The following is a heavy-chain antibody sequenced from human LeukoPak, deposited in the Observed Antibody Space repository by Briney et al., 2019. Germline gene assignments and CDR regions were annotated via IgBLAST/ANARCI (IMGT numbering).Heavy chain of an antibody. J-gene: IGHJ4*02. CDR2: ISSTSSAI. V-gene: IGHV3-48*04. CDR1: GLTFIDYD. CDR3: ARVIGSYGDSAY. Sequence: GGSLRLSCAASGLTFIDYDMNWARQAPGKGLEWLSYISSTSSAIYYADSVKGRFTISRDNAKNSLYLQMDSLRAEDTAIYYCARVIGSYGDSAYWGQGTLVTVSS. D-gene: IGHD3-16*01.